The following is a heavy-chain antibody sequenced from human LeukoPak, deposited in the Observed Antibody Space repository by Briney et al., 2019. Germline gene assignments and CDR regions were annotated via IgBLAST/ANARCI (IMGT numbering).Heavy chain of an antibody. J-gene: IGHJ4*02. CDR1: GGSSSGYY. D-gene: IGHD6-13*01. Sequence: SETLSLTSAVYGGSSSGYYCSWSRRPPGKGLEGIGEINHSGSTNYNQSLKSRVPISVDTSKNQFPLKLSSVPAAVTAVYYCASSGEIASAQTDSFDYWGQGTLVTVSS. V-gene: IGHV4-34*01. CDR3: ASSGEIASAQTDSFDY. CDR2: INHSGST.